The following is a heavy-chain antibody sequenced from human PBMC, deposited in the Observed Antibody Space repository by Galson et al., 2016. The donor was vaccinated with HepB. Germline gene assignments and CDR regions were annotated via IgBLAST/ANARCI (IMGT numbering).Heavy chain of an antibody. CDR1: SGSIISSNW. V-gene: IGHV4-4*02. J-gene: IGHJ3*02. CDR2: IFHSGST. D-gene: IGHD6-13*01. Sequence: ETLSLTCAVSSGSIISSNWWSWVRQPPGKGLEWIGEIFHSGSTNYNPSLKSRVTMSVDESKNHVSLNLVSVTAADTAMYYCASYLVQSWAGSDAFDTWGLGTMVTVSS. CDR3: ASYLVQSWAGSDAFDT.